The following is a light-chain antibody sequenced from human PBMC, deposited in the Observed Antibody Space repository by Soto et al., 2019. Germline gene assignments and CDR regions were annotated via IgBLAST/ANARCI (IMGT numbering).Light chain of an antibody. CDR1: SSDVGSYNL. J-gene: IGLJ1*01. V-gene: IGLV2-23*01. CDR3: CSYADSSRIYV. CDR2: EGS. Sequence: QSVLTQPASVSGSPGQSITISCTGTSSDVGSYNLVSWYQQHPGKAPKLMIYEGSKRPSGISNRFSGSKSGNTASLTISGLQAEDDAEYYCCSYADSSRIYVFGSGTKLTVL.